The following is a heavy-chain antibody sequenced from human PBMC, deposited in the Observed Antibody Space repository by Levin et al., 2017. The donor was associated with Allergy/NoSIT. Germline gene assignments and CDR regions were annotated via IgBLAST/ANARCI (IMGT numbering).Heavy chain of an antibody. CDR3: ARSITMVQGVITQGLFDY. J-gene: IGHJ4*02. CDR1: GYSFTSYW. CDR2: IYPGDSDT. D-gene: IGHD3-10*01. Sequence: GESLKISCKGSGYSFTSYWIGWVRQMPGKGLEWMGIIYPGDSDTRYSPSFQGQVTISADKSISTAYLQWSSLKASDTAMYYCARSITMVQGVITQGLFDYWGQGTLVTVSS. V-gene: IGHV5-51*01.